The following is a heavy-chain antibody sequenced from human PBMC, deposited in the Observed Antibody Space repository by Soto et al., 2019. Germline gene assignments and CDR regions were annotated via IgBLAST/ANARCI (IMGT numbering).Heavy chain of an antibody. D-gene: IGHD6-6*01. CDR3: ARDFAYSSSYYYYYYGMDV. J-gene: IGHJ6*02. CDR2: INPNSGGT. V-gene: IGHV1-2*02. CDR1: GYTFTGYY. Sequence: ASVKVSCKASGYTFTGYYMHWVRQAPGQGLEWMGWINPNSGGTNYAQKFQGRVTMTRDTSISTAYMELSRLRSDDTAVYYCARDFAYSSSYYYYYYGMDVWGQGTTVTVSS.